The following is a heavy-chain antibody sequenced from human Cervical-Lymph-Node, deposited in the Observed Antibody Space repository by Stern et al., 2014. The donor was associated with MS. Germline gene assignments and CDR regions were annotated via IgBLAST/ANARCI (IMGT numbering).Heavy chain of an antibody. V-gene: IGHV3-30*03. CDR3: VTGRGYMSGQPDFYH. Sequence: VQLVESGGGVVRPGRSVRLLWEAPGLRFSSYGIHWVRQAPGKVLQGEAVISYDGSNTHYGVSVKGRFTISRDNSKNMLFLHMNSLSAEDTAVYYCVTGRGYMSGQPDFYHWGQGALVTVTS. CDR1: GLRFSSYG. J-gene: IGHJ4*02. CDR2: ISYDGSNT. D-gene: IGHD5-18*01.